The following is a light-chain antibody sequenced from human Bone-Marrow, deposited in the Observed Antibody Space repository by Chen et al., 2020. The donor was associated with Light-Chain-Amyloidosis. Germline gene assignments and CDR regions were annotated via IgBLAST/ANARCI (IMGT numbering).Light chain of an antibody. J-gene: IGLJ3*02. V-gene: IGLV2-23*01. Sequence: QSALTQPASVSGSPGQSITISCTGTSSDVGSYNLVSWYQQHPGKAPKLMIYADNKRPSGVSTRFSGSRCVNTASLTISGLQADDEADYYCCAYAGSSTWVFGGGTKLTVL. CDR3: CAYAGSSTWV. CDR2: ADN. CDR1: SSDVGSYNL.